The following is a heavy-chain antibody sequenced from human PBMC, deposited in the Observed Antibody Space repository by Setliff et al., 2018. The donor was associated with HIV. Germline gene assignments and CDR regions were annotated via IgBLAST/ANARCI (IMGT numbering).Heavy chain of an antibody. CDR1: EYTFTGYG. CDR2: IIPIFDTT. CDR3: AKGSFDSSGWAHYYYYYMDV. V-gene: IGHV1-69*06. Sequence: SVKVSCKASEYTFTGYGISWVRQAPGQGLEWMGGIIPIFDTTNYAQKFRGRVTLTADKSTSTAYMELSSLRSEDTAVYYCAKGSFDSSGWAHYYYYYMDVWGKGTTVTVSS. D-gene: IGHD6-19*01. J-gene: IGHJ6*03.